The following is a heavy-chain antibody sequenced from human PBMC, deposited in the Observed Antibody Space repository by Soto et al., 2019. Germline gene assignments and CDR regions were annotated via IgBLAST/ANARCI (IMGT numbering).Heavy chain of an antibody. V-gene: IGHV4-4*07. D-gene: IGHD6-13*01. Sequence: PSETLSLTCTVSRGYVNTFHWSWVRQPAGKGLEWIGRIFPNGNTDYSPSLKSRVTLSVDTSKNQISLKLSSVTAADTAVYYCARALRGGSSAGTLPLGYWGHGT. CDR2: IFPNGNT. J-gene: IGHJ4*03. CDR1: RGYVNTFH. CDR3: ARALRGGSSAGTLPLGY.